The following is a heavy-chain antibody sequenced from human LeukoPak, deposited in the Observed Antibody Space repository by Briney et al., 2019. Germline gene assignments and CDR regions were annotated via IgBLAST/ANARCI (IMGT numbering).Heavy chain of an antibody. V-gene: IGHV3-66*02. CDR1: GFTVSSNY. J-gene: IGHJ6*03. D-gene: IGHD3-3*01. CDR3: AREMAYYDFWSGYPPGYMDV. Sequence: PGGSLRLSCAASGFTVSSNYVSWVRQAPGKGLEWVSVIYSGGSTYYADSVKGRFTISRDNSKNTLYLQMNSLRAEDTAVYYCAREMAYYDFWSGYPPGYMDVWGKGTTVTVSS. CDR2: IYSGGST.